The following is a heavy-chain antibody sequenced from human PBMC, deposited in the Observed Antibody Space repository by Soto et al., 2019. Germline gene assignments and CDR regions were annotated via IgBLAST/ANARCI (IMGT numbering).Heavy chain of an antibody. Sequence: GGSLRLSCAASGFTFSSYAMSWVRQAPGKGLEWVSSISGSGGGTYYADSVKGRFTFSRDNSKNTLYLQMNSLRAEDTAVYYCAKGGQGTGYYDFDYWGQGTLVTVSS. V-gene: IGHV3-23*01. CDR3: AKGGQGTGYYDFDY. CDR1: GFTFSSYA. CDR2: ISGSGGGT. D-gene: IGHD3-9*01. J-gene: IGHJ4*02.